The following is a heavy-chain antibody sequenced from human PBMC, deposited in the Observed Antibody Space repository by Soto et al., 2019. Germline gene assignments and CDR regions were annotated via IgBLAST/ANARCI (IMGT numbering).Heavy chain of an antibody. J-gene: IGHJ5*02. CDR1: GFTFSNYW. CDR3: ARVKSGSYDWFDP. D-gene: IGHD3-10*01. CDR2: INTDGSRT. V-gene: IGHV3-74*01. Sequence: GGSLRLSCAASGFTFSNYWMHWVRQAPGKGLMWASRINTDGSRTTYADSVKGRFAISRDNAKNTLYLQMNSLRAEDTAVYYCARVKSGSYDWFDPWGQGTLVTVSS.